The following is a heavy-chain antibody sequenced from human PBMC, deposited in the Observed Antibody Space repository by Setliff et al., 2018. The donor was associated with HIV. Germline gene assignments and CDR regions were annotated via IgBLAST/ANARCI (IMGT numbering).Heavy chain of an antibody. Sequence: ASVKVSCNASGYTFTDYYIHWVRQAPGQGLEWMGWIYPNTGGTNYAQKFQGRVTMTRDTSISTAYMELSRLRSYDTAVYYCARSTTAAWGQVTMVTVSS. J-gene: IGHJ5*02. CDR2: IYPNTGGT. D-gene: IGHD4-17*01. CDR1: GYTFTDYY. CDR3: ARSTTAA. V-gene: IGHV1-2*02.